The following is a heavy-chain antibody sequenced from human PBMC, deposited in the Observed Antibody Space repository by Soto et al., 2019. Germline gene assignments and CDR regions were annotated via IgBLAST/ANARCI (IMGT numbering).Heavy chain of an antibody. CDR1: GFTFSSYW. V-gene: IGHV3-7*01. J-gene: IGHJ6*02. D-gene: IGHD2-8*02. CDR3: ARENWWRRGYYYYYGMDV. CDR2: IKQDGSEK. Sequence: EVQLVESGGGLVQPGGSLRLSCAASGFTFSSYWMSWVRQAPGKGLEWVANIKQDGSEKYYVDSVKGRFTISRDNAKNSLYLQMNSLRAEDTAVYYCARENWWRRGYYYYYGMDVWGQGTTVTVSS.